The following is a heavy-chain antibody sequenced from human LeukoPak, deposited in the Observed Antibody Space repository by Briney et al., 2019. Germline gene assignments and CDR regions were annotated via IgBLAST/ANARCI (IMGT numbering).Heavy chain of an antibody. CDR2: INHSGST. V-gene: IGHV4-34*01. CDR1: GGSFSGYY. J-gene: IGHJ5*02. CDR3: ARGYYDYVWGSQPQNWFDP. D-gene: IGHD3-16*01. Sequence: SETLSLTCAVCGGSFSGYYWSWIRQPPGKGLEWIGEINHSGSTNYNPPLKSRVTISVDTSKNQFSLKLSSVTAADTAVYYCARGYYDYVWGSQPQNWFDPWGQGTLVTVSS.